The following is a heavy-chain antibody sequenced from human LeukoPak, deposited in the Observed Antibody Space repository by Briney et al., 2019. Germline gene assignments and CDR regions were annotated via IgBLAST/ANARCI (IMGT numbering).Heavy chain of an antibody. V-gene: IGHV3-74*01. J-gene: IGHJ4*02. CDR1: RLTFGNYW. CDR3: ARGRASGSYYYDY. D-gene: IGHD1-26*01. Sequence: GGSLRLSCAASRLTFGNYWMHWVRHAPGKGLVWVSRINSDGSSTNYADSVKGRFTISRDNAKNTLYLQMNSLRAEDTAVYYCARGRASGSYYYDYWGQGTLVTVSS. CDR2: INSDGSST.